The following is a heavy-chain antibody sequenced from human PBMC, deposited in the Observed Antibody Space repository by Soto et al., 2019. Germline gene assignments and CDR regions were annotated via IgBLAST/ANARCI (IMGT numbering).Heavy chain of an antibody. CDR1: GGSFSGYY. D-gene: IGHD6-13*01. J-gene: IGHJ4*02. V-gene: IGHV4-34*01. Sequence: QVQLQQWGAGLLKPSETLSLTCAVYGGSFSGYYWSWIRQPPGKGLEWIGEINHSGSTNYNPSLKSRVTISVDTSKTQFSLKLSSVTAADTAVYYCARGYSSSWYRGWEYYFDYWGQGTLVTVSS. CDR2: INHSGST. CDR3: ARGYSSSWYRGWEYYFDY.